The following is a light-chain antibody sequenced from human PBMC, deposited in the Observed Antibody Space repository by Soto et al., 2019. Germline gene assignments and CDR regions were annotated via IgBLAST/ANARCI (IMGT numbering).Light chain of an antibody. CDR3: QQASSFPLI. V-gene: IGKV1-12*01. CDR1: QVISSW. J-gene: IGKJ4*01. CDR2: GAT. Sequence: IQMTQSPSSVSAAVGDRVTITCRASQVISSWLAWYQQRPGTAPKLLIYGATTLRSGVPSRFSGSESGTEFTLTTTVLRPEDSVTYYCQQASSFPLIFGGGTKVEVQ.